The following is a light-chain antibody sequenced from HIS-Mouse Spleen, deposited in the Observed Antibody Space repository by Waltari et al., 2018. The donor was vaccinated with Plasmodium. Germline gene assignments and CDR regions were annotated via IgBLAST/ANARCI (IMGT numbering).Light chain of an antibody. Sequence: EIVMTQSPATLSVSPGERATLSCRASQSVSSNLAWYQQKPGQAPRLLIYGASTRATGSPARFSGSGSGTEFTLTISSLQPEDFATYYCQQANSFPWTFGQGTKVEIK. CDR3: QQANSFPWT. CDR1: QSVSSN. CDR2: GAS. V-gene: IGKV3-15*01. J-gene: IGKJ1*01.